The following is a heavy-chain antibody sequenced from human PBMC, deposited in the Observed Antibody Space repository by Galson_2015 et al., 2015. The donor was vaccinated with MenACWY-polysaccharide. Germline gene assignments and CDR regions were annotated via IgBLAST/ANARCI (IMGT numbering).Heavy chain of an antibody. CDR1: GFILNNYA. Sequence: SLRLSCAASGFILNNYAMTWVRQAPGQGLEWVSSISDSGDTTFYADSVKGRFTISRDNSKSTLYLRMNSLRAEDAAIYYCAKDYSITWDNFFDYWGQGTLVTVSS. V-gene: IGHV3-23*01. CDR3: AKDYSITWDNFFDY. CDR2: ISDSGDTT. J-gene: IGHJ4*02. D-gene: IGHD6-13*01.